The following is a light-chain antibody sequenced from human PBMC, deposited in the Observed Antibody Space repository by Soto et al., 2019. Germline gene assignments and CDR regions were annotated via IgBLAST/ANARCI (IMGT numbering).Light chain of an antibody. CDR2: DAS. CDR3: QQYNSYSWT. CDR1: QSISSW. J-gene: IGKJ1*01. Sequence: MTQSPSTLSASVGDRVPITCRASQSISSWLAWYQQKPGKAPKLLIYDASSLESGVPSRFSGSGSGTEFTLTISSLQPDDFATYYCQQYNSYSWTFGQGTKVDIK. V-gene: IGKV1-5*01.